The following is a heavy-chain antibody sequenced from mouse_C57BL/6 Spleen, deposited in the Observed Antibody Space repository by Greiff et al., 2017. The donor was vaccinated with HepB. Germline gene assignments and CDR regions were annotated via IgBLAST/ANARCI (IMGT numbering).Heavy chain of an antibody. CDR3: AKNGLYWYFDV. Sequence: VKLVESGPGLVQPSQSLSITCTVSGFSLTSYGVHWVRQSPGKGLEWLGVIWRGGSTDYNAAFMSRLSITKDNSKSQVFFKMNSLQADDTAIYYCAKNGLYWYFDVWGTGTTVTVSS. J-gene: IGHJ1*03. CDR2: IWRGGST. CDR1: GFSLTSYG. V-gene: IGHV2-5*01.